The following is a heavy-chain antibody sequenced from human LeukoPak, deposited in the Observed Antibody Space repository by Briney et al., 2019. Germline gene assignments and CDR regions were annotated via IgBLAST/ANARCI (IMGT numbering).Heavy chain of an antibody. CDR1: GYTFTGDY. Sequence: GASVKVSCKASGYTFTGDYMHWVRQAPGQGLEWMGWINPNSGGTNYAQKFQGRVTMTRDTSISTAYMELSRLRSDDTAVYYCARDTRVWGSYRYGLAYWGQGTLVTVSS. J-gene: IGHJ4*02. CDR2: INPNSGGT. V-gene: IGHV1-2*02. CDR3: ARDTRVWGSYRYGLAY. D-gene: IGHD3-16*02.